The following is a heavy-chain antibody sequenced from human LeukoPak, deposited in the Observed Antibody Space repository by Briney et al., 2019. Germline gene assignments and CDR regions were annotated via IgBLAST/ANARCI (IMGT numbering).Heavy chain of an antibody. J-gene: IGHJ4*02. V-gene: IGHV4-59*08. CDR2: IYYSGST. CDR3: ARLTFYYDSSGSTLTFDY. CDR1: GGSISSYY. Sequence: SETLSLTCTVSGGSISSYYWSWIRQPPGKGLEWIGYIYYSGSTNYNPSLKSRVTISVDTSKNQFSLKLSSVTAADTAVYYCARLTFYYDSSGSTLTFDYWGQGTLVTVSS. D-gene: IGHD3-22*01.